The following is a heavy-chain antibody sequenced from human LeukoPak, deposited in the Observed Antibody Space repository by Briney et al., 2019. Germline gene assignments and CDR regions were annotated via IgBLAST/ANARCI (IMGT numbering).Heavy chain of an antibody. Sequence: KDGESLKISCKGSGYSFTSYWIGWVRQMPGKGLEWMGIIYPGDSDTRYSPSFQGQVTISADKSISTAYLQWSSLKASDTAMYYCARSPYCGGDCGGGWFDPWGQGTLVTVSS. CDR3: ARSPYCGGDCGGGWFDP. CDR2: IYPGDSDT. CDR1: GYSFTSYW. D-gene: IGHD2-21*02. V-gene: IGHV5-51*01. J-gene: IGHJ5*02.